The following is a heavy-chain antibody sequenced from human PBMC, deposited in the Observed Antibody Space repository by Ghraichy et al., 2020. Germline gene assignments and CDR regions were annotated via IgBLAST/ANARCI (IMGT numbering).Heavy chain of an antibody. J-gene: IGHJ4*02. CDR1: GFSVTTVSVG. D-gene: IGHD1-1*01. Sequence: SGPTLVKPTETLTLTCTFSGFSVTTVSVGVGWIRQPPGKALEWLALIYGDDAKLYSPFLENRLTITKDTSKNQVVLIMTNMNPVDTATYYCASSITTLFDNWGQGILVTVSS. V-gene: IGHV2-5*02. CDR3: ASSITTLFDN. CDR2: IYGDDAK.